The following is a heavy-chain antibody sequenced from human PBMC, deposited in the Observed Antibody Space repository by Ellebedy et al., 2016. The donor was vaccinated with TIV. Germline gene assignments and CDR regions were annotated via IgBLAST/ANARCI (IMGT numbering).Heavy chain of an antibody. Sequence: ASVKVSCKASGYTFSDYYIEWVRQAPGQGLEWMGIINPSGGTTTYAQKLQGRVTVTRDTSISTAYMELSRLRSDDTAVYYCARMYSGITEGYFDYWGQGTLVTVSS. V-gene: IGHV1-46*04. CDR1: GYTFSDYY. CDR2: INPSGGTT. D-gene: IGHD1-26*01. J-gene: IGHJ4*02. CDR3: ARMYSGITEGYFDY.